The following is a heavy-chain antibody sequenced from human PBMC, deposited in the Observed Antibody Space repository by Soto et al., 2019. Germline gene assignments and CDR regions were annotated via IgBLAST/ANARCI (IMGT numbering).Heavy chain of an antibody. V-gene: IGHV3-23*01. Sequence: EVQLLESGGGLVQPGGSLRLSCAASGFTFSSYAMSWVRQAPGKGLEWVSAISGSGGSTYYADSVKGRCTISRDNSKNTLYLQMNSLRAEDTAVYYCAKVVGQAGRQWPPYYFDYWGQGTLVTVSS. CDR3: AKVVGQAGRQWPPYYFDY. J-gene: IGHJ4*02. CDR2: ISGSGGST. D-gene: IGHD6-19*01. CDR1: GFTFSSYA.